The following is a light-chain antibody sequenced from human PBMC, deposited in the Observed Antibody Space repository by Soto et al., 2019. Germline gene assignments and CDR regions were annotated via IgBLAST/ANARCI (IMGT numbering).Light chain of an antibody. CDR1: QSVRSN. CDR3: QQYNTWPLS. Sequence: EIVMTQSPATLSVSPGERATLSCRASQSVRSNLAWYQQKPGQAPGLLIYGASTRATGIPARFSGSGSGTEFTLTISGLQSEDFAVYYCQQYNTWPLSFGPGTKVDIK. J-gene: IGKJ3*01. CDR2: GAS. V-gene: IGKV3-15*01.